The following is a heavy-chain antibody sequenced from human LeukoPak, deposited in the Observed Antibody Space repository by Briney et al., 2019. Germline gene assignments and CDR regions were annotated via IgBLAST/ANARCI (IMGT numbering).Heavy chain of an antibody. V-gene: IGHV4-61*02. J-gene: IGHJ4*02. Sequence: PSETLSLTCTVSGGSISSGSCYWSWIRQPAGKGLEWIGRIYTSGSTNYNPSLKSRVTISVDTSKNQFSLKLSSVTAADTAVYYCARTGTIFGVVVDWGQGTLVTVSS. D-gene: IGHD3-3*01. CDR2: IYTSGST. CDR3: ARTGTIFGVVVD. CDR1: GGSISSGSCY.